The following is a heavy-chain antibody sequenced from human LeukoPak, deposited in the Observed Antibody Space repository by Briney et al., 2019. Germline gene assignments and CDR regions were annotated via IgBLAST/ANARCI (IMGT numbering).Heavy chain of an antibody. CDR1: GGSISSYY. CDR2: IYYSGST. V-gene: IGHV4-59*01. Sequence: SETLSLTCTVSGGSISSYYWSWIRQPPGKGLEWIGYIYYSGSTDYNPSLKSRVTISVDTSKNQFSLKLSSVTAADTAVYYCARVEGSSSNYGMDVWGQGTTVTVSS. J-gene: IGHJ6*02. CDR3: ARVEGSSSNYGMDV. D-gene: IGHD6-6*01.